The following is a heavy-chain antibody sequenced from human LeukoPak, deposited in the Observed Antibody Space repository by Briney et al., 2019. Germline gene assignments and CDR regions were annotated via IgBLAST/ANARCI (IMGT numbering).Heavy chain of an antibody. CDR2: IIPIFGTA. V-gene: IGHV1-69*06. J-gene: IGHJ4*02. CDR3: ARGRYSSGRFDY. D-gene: IGHD6-19*01. Sequence: SVKVSCKASGGTFSSYAISWVRQAPGQGLEWMGGIIPIFGTANYAQKFQGRVTITADKSTSTAYMELSSLRSEDTAVYYCARGRYSSGRFDYWGQGTLVTVSS. CDR1: GGTFSSYA.